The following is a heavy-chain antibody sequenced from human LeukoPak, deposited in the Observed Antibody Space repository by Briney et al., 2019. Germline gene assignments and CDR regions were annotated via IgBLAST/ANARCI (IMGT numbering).Heavy chain of an antibody. J-gene: IGHJ6*03. D-gene: IGHD6-19*01. Sequence: GASVKVSCKASGYTFTSYAMNWVRQAPGQGLEWMGWINTNTGNPTYAQGFTGRFVFSLDTSVSTAYLQISSLQAEDTAVYYCARGSSGWYGLIYYYYYYMDVWGKGTTVTVSS. CDR2: INTNTGNP. CDR1: GYTFTSYA. CDR3: ARGSSGWYGLIYYYYYYMDV. V-gene: IGHV7-4-1*02.